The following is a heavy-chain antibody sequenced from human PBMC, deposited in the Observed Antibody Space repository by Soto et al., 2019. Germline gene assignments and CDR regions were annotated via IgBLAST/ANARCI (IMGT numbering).Heavy chain of an antibody. V-gene: IGHV4-39*01. Sequence: PSWSLSLTSAVSGGSVTSTEYYWGWIRQPPGKGLEWIGSIYYSGSTYYNPSLKSRVTISVDTSKNQFSLKLSSVTAADTAVYYCARSYYDFWSGSTLYYYGMDVWGQGPTVTLSS. D-gene: IGHD3-3*01. CDR2: IYYSGST. J-gene: IGHJ6*02. CDR1: GGSVTSTEYY. CDR3: ARSYYDFWSGSTLYYYGMDV.